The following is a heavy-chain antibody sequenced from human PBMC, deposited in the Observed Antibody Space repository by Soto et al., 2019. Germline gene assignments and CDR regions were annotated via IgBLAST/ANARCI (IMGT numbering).Heavy chain of an antibody. Sequence: QVQLVQSGAEVKKPGASVKVSCKASGYTFITYGINWVRQAPGQGLEWTAWISAYNGNTYYAQNFQGRVTITTDTSTSTAYMELRSLRSDDTAIYYCARGTYKDFWGQGTLVTASS. V-gene: IGHV1-18*01. J-gene: IGHJ4*02. CDR2: ISAYNGNT. CDR3: ARGTYKDF. CDR1: GYTFITYG. D-gene: IGHD1-1*01.